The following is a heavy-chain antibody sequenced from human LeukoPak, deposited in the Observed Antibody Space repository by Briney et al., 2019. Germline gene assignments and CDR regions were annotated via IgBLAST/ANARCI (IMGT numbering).Heavy chain of an antibody. CDR1: GGSFSGYY. CDR3: ARVIASYRYAFDI. J-gene: IGHJ3*02. Sequence: SETLSLTCAVYGGSFSGYYWSWIRQPPGKGLEWIGEVNHSGSTNYNPSLKSRVTISVDTSKNQFSLKLSSVTAADTAVYYCARVIASYRYAFDIWGQGTMVTVSS. V-gene: IGHV4-34*01. CDR2: VNHSGST. D-gene: IGHD3-16*02.